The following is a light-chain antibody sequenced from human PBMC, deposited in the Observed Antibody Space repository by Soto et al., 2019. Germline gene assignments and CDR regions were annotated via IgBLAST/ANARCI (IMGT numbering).Light chain of an antibody. J-gene: IGLJ2*01. CDR2: GNS. Sequence: QSELTQPPSVSGAPGQRVTISCTGSSSNIGAGYDVHWYQQLPGTAPKLLIYGNSNRPSGVPDRFSGSKSGTSASLAITGLQAEDEADYYCQSYDSSLSGFHVVFGGGTKLTVL. CDR1: SSNIGAGYD. CDR3: QSYDSSLSGFHVV. V-gene: IGLV1-40*01.